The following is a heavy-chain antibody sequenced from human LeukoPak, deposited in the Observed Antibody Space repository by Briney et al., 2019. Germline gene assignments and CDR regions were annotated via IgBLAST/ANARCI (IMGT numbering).Heavy chain of an antibody. CDR2: INPSGGST. V-gene: IGHV1-46*01. CDR1: GYTFTRYY. CDR3: ARTRITIFGVVTEADY. J-gene: IGHJ4*02. D-gene: IGHD3-3*01. Sequence: ASVKVSCKASGYTFTRYYMHWVRQAPGQGLEWMGIINPSGGSTSYAQKFQGRVTMTRDTSTSTVYMELSSLRSEDTAVYYCARTRITIFGVVTEADYWGQGTLVTVSS.